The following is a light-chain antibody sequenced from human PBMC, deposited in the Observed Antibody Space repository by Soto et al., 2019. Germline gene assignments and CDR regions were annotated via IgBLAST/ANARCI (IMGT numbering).Light chain of an antibody. J-gene: IGLJ2*01. CDR1: SSNIGSHT. CDR2: SNT. Sequence: QSVLTQPPSASGNPGQTIAISCSGGSSNIGSHTVNWYQQLPGTAPRLLIYSNTQRPSGVPDRFSGSKSGTSASLAISGLQSEYEGDYYSAAWDDSLNGVVFGGGTKLTVL. CDR3: AAWDDSLNGVV. V-gene: IGLV1-44*01.